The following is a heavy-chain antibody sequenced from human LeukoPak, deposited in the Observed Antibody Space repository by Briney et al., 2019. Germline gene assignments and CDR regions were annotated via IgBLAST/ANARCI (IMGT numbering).Heavy chain of an antibody. D-gene: IGHD6-13*01. CDR2: ISSSSSYI. V-gene: IGHV3-21*01. CDR1: GFTFSNYS. CDR3: ARAQLTSSWTTFDI. Sequence: GGSLRLSCAASGFTFSNYSMNWVRQAPGKGLEWVSSISSSSSYIYYADSVKGRFTISRDNSKNTLYLQMNSLRAEDTAVYYCARAQLTSSWTTFDIWGQGTMVTVSS. J-gene: IGHJ3*02.